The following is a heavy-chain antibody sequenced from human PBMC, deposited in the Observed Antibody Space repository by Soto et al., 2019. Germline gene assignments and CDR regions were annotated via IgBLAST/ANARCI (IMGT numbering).Heavy chain of an antibody. D-gene: IGHD3-22*01. CDR1: GGSISSSSYY. J-gene: IGHJ4*02. Sequence: SETLSLTCTVSGGSISSSSYYWGWIRQPPGKGLEWIGSIYYSGSTYYNPSLKSRVTISIDTSKNQFSLKLSSVTAADTAVYYCARDNYYYDSSGYFYVDWAQGTLVTVSS. V-gene: IGHV4-39*02. CDR2: IYYSGST. CDR3: ARDNYYYDSSGYFYVD.